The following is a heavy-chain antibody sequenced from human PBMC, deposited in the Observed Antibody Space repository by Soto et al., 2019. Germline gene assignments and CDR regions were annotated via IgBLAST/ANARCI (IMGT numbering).Heavy chain of an antibody. CDR3: ASRITIFGVVTGPDV. D-gene: IGHD3-3*01. CDR2: IFYSGST. J-gene: IGHJ6*02. V-gene: IGHV4-31*03. Sequence: SETLSLTCTVSGGSISSGGYYWSWIRQHPGRGLEWIGYIFYSGSTYYNPTLKSRVTISVDTSKNQSPLKLSSVTAADTAVYYCASRITIFGVVTGPDVWGQGTTVTVSS. CDR1: GGSISSGGYY.